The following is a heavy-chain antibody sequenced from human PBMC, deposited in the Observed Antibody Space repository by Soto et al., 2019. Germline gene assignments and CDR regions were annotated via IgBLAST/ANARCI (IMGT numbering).Heavy chain of an antibody. V-gene: IGHV4-34*01. CDR2: INHSGST. J-gene: IGHJ6*02. CDR3: ARGNYDSSGYYYYGMDV. Sequence: PSETLSLTCAVYGGSFSGYYWSWIRQPPGKGLEWIGEINHSGSTNYNPSLKSRVTISVDTSKNQFSLKLSSVTAADTAVYYCARGNYDSSGYYYYGMDVWGQGTTVTVSS. CDR1: GGSFSGYY. D-gene: IGHD3-22*01.